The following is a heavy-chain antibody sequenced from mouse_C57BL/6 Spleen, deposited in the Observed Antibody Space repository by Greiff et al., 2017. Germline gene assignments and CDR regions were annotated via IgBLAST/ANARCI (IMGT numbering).Heavy chain of an antibody. V-gene: IGHV1-81*01. CDR2: IYPRSGNT. Sequence: QVQLKQSGAELARPGASVKLSCKASGYTFTSYGISWVKQRTGQGLEWIGEIYPRSGNTYYNEKFKGKATLTADKSSSTAYMELRRLTSEDSAVYFCARGGYYGSSYGAMDYWGQGTSVTVSS. J-gene: IGHJ4*01. CDR3: ARGGYYGSSYGAMDY. D-gene: IGHD1-1*01. CDR1: GYTFTSYG.